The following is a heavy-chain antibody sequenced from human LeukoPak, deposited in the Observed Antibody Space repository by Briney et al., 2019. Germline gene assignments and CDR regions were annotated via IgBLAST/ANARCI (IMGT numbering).Heavy chain of an antibody. J-gene: IGHJ3*02. D-gene: IGHD6-19*01. Sequence: PLETLSLTCAVSGDSISSGYCWGWIRQPPGKGLEWIGSICYSGSTYYNPSLKSRVTISVDTSKNHFSLKLKSVTAADTAVYYCARDYGYSSAAGAFDIWGQGTMVTVSS. CDR2: ICYSGST. V-gene: IGHV4-38-2*02. CDR3: ARDYGYSSAAGAFDI. CDR1: GDSISSGYC.